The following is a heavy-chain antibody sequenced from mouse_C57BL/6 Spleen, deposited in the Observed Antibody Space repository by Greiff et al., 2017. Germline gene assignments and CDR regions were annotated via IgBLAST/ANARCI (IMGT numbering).Heavy chain of an antibody. J-gene: IGHJ2*01. CDR3: ARESDYGNYFDY. CDR1: GFSLTSYG. V-gene: IGHV2-2*01. Sequence: QVQLQQSGPGLVQPSQSLSITCTVSGFSLTSYGVHWVRQSPGKGLEWLGVIWSGGSTDYNAAFISRLSISKDNSKSQVFFKMNSLQADDTAIYYCARESDYGNYFDYWGQGTTLTVSS. CDR2: IWSGGST. D-gene: IGHD2-1*01.